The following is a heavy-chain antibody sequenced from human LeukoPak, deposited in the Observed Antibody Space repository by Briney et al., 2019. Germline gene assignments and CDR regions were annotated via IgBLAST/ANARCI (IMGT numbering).Heavy chain of an antibody. CDR2: IKQDGSEK. J-gene: IGHJ4*02. CDR3: ARDVFIGGYSYGYGGFDY. D-gene: IGHD5-18*01. CDR1: GFTFSSYW. Sequence: GGSLRLSCAASGFTFSSYWMSWVRQAPGKGLEWVANIKQDGSEKYYVDSVKGRFTISRDNAKNSLYLQMHSLRAKDTAVYYCARDVFIGGYSYGYGGFDYWGQGTLVTVSS. V-gene: IGHV3-7*01.